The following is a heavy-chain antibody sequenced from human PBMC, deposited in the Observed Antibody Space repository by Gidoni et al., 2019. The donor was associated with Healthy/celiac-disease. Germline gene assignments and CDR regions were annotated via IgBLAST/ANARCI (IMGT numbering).Heavy chain of an antibody. D-gene: IGHD2-2*01. CDR3: ARGVCCSSTTCLYYFDY. J-gene: IGHJ4*02. Sequence: QVQLVHSESQLKKPGASVKVACKASRYIFTNYAMNWVRQAPGQGLDWMGWTTPNPGNPTYAQGLTGRFVFSLDTSVSTAYLQISSLKAEDTAVYYCARGVCCSSTTCLYYFDYWGQGTLVTVSS. V-gene: IGHV7-4-1*02. CDR2: TTPNPGNP. CDR1: RYIFTNYA.